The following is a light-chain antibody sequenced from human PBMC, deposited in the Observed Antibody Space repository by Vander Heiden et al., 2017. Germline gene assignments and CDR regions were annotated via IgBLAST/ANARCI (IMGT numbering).Light chain of an antibody. CDR2: LGS. CDR1: QSLLDSNGYNY. J-gene: IGKJ3*01. Sequence: DIALTQFRFPLPVPPGEPASISCRSSQSLLDSNGYNYLDWYLQKPGQSPQLLIYLGSNRASGVHDRFSGSGSGTDFTLKISRVEAEDVGVYYCMQALQTPRTFGPGTKVDIK. V-gene: IGKV2-28*01. CDR3: MQALQTPRT.